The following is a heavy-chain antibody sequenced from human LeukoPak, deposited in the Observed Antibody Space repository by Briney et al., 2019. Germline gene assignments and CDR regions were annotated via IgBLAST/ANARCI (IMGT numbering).Heavy chain of an antibody. D-gene: IGHD2-15*01. CDR3: ARDCSGGSCHDAFDI. V-gene: IGHV4-59*01. J-gene: IGHJ3*02. CDR1: GGSISSYY. Sequence: PSETLSLTCTVSGGSISSYYWSWIRQPPGKGLEWIGYIYYSGSTNYNPSLKSRVTISVDTSKNQFSLKLSSVTAADTAVYYCARDCSGGSCHDAFDIWGQGTMVTVSS. CDR2: IYYSGST.